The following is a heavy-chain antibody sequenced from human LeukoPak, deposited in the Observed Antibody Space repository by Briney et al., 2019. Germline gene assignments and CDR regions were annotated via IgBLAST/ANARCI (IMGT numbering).Heavy chain of an antibody. CDR1: GGSISSYY. CDR2: INHSGST. CDR3: ARVVVPAARNSWFDP. D-gene: IGHD2-2*01. Sequence: PSETLSLTCAVSGGSISSYYWSWIRQPPGKGLEWIGEINHSGSTNYNPSLKSRVTISVDTSKNQFSLKLSSVTAADTAVYYCARVVVPAARNSWFDPWGQGTLVTVSS. V-gene: IGHV4-34*01. J-gene: IGHJ5*02.